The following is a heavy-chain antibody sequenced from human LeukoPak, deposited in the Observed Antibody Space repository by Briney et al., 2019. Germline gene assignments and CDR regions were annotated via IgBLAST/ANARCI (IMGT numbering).Heavy chain of an antibody. CDR2: IWYDGSNK. CDR3: ARGYTYYYGSGIPRDYFDY. CDR1: GFTFSSYG. V-gene: IGHV3-33*01. D-gene: IGHD3-10*01. Sequence: GGSLRLSCAASGFTFSSYGMHWVRQAPGKGLEWVAVIWYDGSNKYCADSVKGRFTISRDNSKNTLYLQMNSLRAEDTAVYYCARGYTYYYGSGIPRDYFDYWGQGTLVTVSS. J-gene: IGHJ4*02.